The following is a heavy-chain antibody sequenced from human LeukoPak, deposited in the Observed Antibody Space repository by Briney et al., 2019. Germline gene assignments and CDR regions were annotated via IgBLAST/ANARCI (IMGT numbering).Heavy chain of an antibody. V-gene: IGHV1-8*01. D-gene: IGHD3-9*01. CDR1: GYTFTSYD. CDR2: MNPNSGNT. Sequence: GSVKVSCKASGYTFTSYDINWVRQATGQGLEWMGWMNPNSGNTGYAQKFQGRVTMTRNTSISTAYMELSSLRSEDTAVYYCARRKGHFDWLLPSAQYNWFDPWGQGTLVTVSS. J-gene: IGHJ5*02. CDR3: ARRKGHFDWLLPSAQYNWFDP.